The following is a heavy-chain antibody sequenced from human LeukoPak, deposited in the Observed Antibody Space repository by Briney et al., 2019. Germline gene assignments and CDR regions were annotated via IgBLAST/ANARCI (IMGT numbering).Heavy chain of an antibody. D-gene: IGHD2-2*01. CDR2: INHSGST. Sequence: SETLSLTCAVYGGSFSGYYWSWIRQPPGKGLEWIGEINHSGSTNYNPSLKSRVTISVDTSKNQFSLKLSSVTAADTAVYYCARGFVVVPAAKARNIYYYYYYYMDVWGKGTTVTVSS. CDR1: GGSFSGYY. J-gene: IGHJ6*03. V-gene: IGHV4-34*01. CDR3: ARGFVVVPAAKARNIYYYYYYYMDV.